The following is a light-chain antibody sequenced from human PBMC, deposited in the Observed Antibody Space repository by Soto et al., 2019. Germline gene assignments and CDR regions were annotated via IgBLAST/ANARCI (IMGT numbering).Light chain of an antibody. Sequence: QSVLTQPASVSGSPGQSINISCTGTSSDVGGYNYVSWYQQHSGKAPRLMIYEVCNRPSGVANRFSVSKSGNTASLTISGLQPEDEADYHCCSYTSSSTIVSGIRTKVTV. CDR3: CSYTSSSTIV. CDR1: SSDVGGYNY. CDR2: EVC. J-gene: IGLJ1*01. V-gene: IGLV2-14*01.